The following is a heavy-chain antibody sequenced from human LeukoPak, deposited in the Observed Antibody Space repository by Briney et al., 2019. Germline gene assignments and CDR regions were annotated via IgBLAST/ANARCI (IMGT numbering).Heavy chain of an antibody. CDR1: GYTFSSYY. Sequence: GASVKVSCKASGYTFSSYYIYWVRQAPGQGLEWMGIINPSGGSTSYAQKFQGRVTMTRDTSTSTVYMELSRLRSEDTAVYYCARARPFDYWGQGTLVTVSS. CDR3: ARARPFDY. V-gene: IGHV1-46*01. CDR2: INPSGGST. J-gene: IGHJ4*02.